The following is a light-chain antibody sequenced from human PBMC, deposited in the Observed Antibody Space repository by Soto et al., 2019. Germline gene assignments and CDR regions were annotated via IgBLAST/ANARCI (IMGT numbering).Light chain of an antibody. Sequence: QSVLTQPASVSGSPGQSITISCTGTSSDVGGYNYVSWYQQHPGKAPKVMIYDVSNRPSGVSNRFSGSKSGNTASLTISGLQAEDEADYYCSSYTNSNTPYVFGGGTKLTVL. CDR1: SSDVGGYNY. CDR3: SSYTNSNTPYV. V-gene: IGLV2-14*01. J-gene: IGLJ3*02. CDR2: DVS.